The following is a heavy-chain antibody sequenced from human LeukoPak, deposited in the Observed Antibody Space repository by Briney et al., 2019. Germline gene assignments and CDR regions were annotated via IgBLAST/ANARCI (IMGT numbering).Heavy chain of an antibody. D-gene: IGHD3-3*01. J-gene: IGHJ6*03. CDR3: ARGSVEWLLSKHTKAATHYYYYYMDV. CDR1: GYSISSGYY. Sequence: SETLSLTCTVSGYSISSGYYWGWIRQPPGKGLEWIGSGSTYYNPSLKSRVTISVDTSKNQFSLKLSSVTAADTAVYYCARGSVEWLLSKHTKAATHYYYYYMDVWGKGTTVTVSS. CDR2: GST. V-gene: IGHV4-38-2*02.